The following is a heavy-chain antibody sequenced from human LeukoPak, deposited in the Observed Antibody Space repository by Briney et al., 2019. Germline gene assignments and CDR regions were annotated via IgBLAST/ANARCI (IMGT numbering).Heavy chain of an antibody. V-gene: IGHV3-21*04. CDR3: ARDDAVDGGYLDY. CDR1: GFTFSSYS. D-gene: IGHD6-19*01. Sequence: GSLRLSCAASGFTFSSYSMNWVRQAPGKGLEWVSSISSSSSYIYYADSVKGRFTISRDNAKNSLYLQMNSLRAEDTAVYYCARDDAVDGGYLDYWGQGALVTVYS. CDR2: ISSSSSYI. J-gene: IGHJ4*02.